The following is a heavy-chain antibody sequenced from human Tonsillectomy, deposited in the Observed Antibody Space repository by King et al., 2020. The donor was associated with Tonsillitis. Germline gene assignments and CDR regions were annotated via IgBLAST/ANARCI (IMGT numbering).Heavy chain of an antibody. J-gene: IGHJ3*02. Sequence: QLVQSGGGLVKPGGSLRLSCAASGFTFSDYYMSWSRQAPGDGLEWVSFLSSSGSTIYYADSVKGRFTISRDNAKNSLYLQMNSLRAADTAVYYCARDQLRGITVTGNDAFDIWGQGTMVTVSS. CDR2: LSSSGSTI. CDR3: ARDQLRGITVTGNDAFDI. CDR1: GFTFSDYY. V-gene: IGHV3-11*01. D-gene: IGHD1-20*01.